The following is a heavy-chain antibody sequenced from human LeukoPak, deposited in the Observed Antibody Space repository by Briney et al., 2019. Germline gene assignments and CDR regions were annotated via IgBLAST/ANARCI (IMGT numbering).Heavy chain of an antibody. D-gene: IGHD3-3*01. J-gene: IGHJ5*02. V-gene: IGHV1-8*03. CDR1: GYTFTSYD. CDR2: MNPNRGNT. CDR3: ARGGYDFWSGYYSQLYNWFDP. Sequence: ASVKVSCKASGYTFTSYDINWVREATGQGGGWMGWMNPNRGNTGYTQKLQGRVTITRNTSISTAYMELSSLRSEDTAVYYCARGGYDFWSGYYSQLYNWFDPWGQGTLVTVSS.